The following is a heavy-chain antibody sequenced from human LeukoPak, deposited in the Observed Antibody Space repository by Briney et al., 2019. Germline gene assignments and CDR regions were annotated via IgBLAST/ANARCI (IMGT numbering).Heavy chain of an antibody. D-gene: IGHD6-19*01. Sequence: PSETLSLTCTVSGGSISSGGYYWSWIRQHPGKGLEWIGYIYYSGSTYYNPSLKSRVTISVDTSKNQFSLKLSSVTAADAAVYYCVSGSSGWLYFHYWGQGTLVTVSS. J-gene: IGHJ4*02. V-gene: IGHV4-31*03. CDR1: GGSISSGGYY. CDR3: VSGSSGWLYFHY. CDR2: IYYSGST.